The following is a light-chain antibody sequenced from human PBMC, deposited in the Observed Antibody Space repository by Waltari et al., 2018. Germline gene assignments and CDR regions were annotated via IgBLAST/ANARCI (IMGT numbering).Light chain of an antibody. CDR1: SGSIASNY. CDR3: QSYDSSSPAV. Sequence: NFMLTQPHSVSESPGKTVTISCTRSSGSIASNYVQWYQQRPGSVPTTVIYEDNQRPSGVPDRFSGSIDSSSNSASLTISGLKTEDEADYYCQSYDSSSPAVFGGGTQLTVL. V-gene: IGLV6-57*03. J-gene: IGLJ7*01. CDR2: EDN.